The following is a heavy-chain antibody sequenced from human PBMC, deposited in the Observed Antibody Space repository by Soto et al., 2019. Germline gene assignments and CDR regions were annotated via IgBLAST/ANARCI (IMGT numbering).Heavy chain of an antibody. CDR2: IRSKAYGGTT. CDR3: TRDVQQLPHLYYYYGMDV. CDR1: GFTFGDYA. Sequence: GGSLRLSCTASGFTFGDYAMSWVRQAPGKGLEWVGFIRSKAYGGTTEYAASVKGRFTISRDDTKSIAYLQMNSLKTEDTAVYYCTRDVQQLPHLYYYYGMDVWGQGTTVTVSS. V-gene: IGHV3-49*04. J-gene: IGHJ6*02. D-gene: IGHD6-13*01.